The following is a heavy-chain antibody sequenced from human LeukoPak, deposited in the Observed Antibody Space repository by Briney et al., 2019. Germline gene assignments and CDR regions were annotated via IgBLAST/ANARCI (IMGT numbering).Heavy chain of an antibody. CDR1: GGTFSSYA. CDR2: IIPIFGTA. D-gene: IGHD6-19*01. V-gene: IGHV1-69*05. Sequence: AASVKVSCKASGGTFSSYAISWVRQAPGQGLEWMGGIIPIFGTANYAQKFQGRVTITTDESTSTAYMELSSLRSEDTAVYYCATGDIAVAPREYWGRGTLVTVSS. J-gene: IGHJ4*02. CDR3: ATGDIAVAPREY.